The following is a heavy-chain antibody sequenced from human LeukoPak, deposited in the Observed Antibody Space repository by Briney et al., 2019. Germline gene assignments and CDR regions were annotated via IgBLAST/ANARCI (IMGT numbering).Heavy chain of an antibody. CDR3: AREGHSSGHCGTFDI. J-gene: IGHJ3*02. CDR2: IDSSGGST. CDR1: GFTFSSYW. V-gene: IGHV3-64*01. D-gene: IGHD3-22*01. Sequence: PGGSLRLSCAASGFTFSSYWMSWVRQGPGKGLEYVSGIDSSGGSTHYANSLKDRFTISRDNSKNTLYLQMGSLRAEDMAVYYCAREGHSSGHCGTFDIWGQGTMVTVSS.